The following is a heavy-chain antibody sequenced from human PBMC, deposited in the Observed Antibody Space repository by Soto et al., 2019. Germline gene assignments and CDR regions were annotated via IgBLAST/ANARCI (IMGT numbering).Heavy chain of an antibody. Sequence: GAAVKVSCKASGGTFSSYAISWVRQAPGQGLEWMGGIIPIFGTANYAQKFQGRVTITADESTSTAYMELSSLRSEDTAVYYCASDFWSGYYEVSPSYWGQGTLVTVSS. CDR1: GGTFSSYA. CDR3: ASDFWSGYYEVSPSY. V-gene: IGHV1-69*13. CDR2: IIPIFGTA. J-gene: IGHJ4*02. D-gene: IGHD3-3*01.